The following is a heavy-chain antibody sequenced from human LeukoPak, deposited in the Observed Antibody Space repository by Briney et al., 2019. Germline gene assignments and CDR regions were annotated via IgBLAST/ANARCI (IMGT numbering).Heavy chain of an antibody. Sequence: GGSLRLSCAASGFTFSSYGMHWVRQAPGMGLEWGAVISYDGSNKYYADSVKGRFTISRDNSKNTLYLQMNSLRAEDTAVYYCAQIPSGSDLDYWGQGTLVTVSS. D-gene: IGHD1-26*01. CDR3: AQIPSGSDLDY. CDR1: GFTFSSYG. CDR2: ISYDGSNK. J-gene: IGHJ4*02. V-gene: IGHV3-30*03.